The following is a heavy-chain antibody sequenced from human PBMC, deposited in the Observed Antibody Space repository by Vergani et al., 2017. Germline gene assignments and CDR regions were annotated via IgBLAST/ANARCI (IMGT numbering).Heavy chain of an antibody. Sequence: VQLVESGGGLVKRGGSLRLSCAASGFTFSSYGMHWVRQAPGKGLEWVAFIRYDGSNKYYADSVKGRFTISRDNSKNTLYLQMNSLRVEDTAIYYCAKARDPNCKGGNCYSYYYGLDLWGQGTTVTVSS. J-gene: IGHJ6*02. CDR1: GFTFSSYG. D-gene: IGHD2-21*01. CDR2: IRYDGSNK. V-gene: IGHV3-30*02. CDR3: AKARDPNCKGGNCYSYYYGLDL.